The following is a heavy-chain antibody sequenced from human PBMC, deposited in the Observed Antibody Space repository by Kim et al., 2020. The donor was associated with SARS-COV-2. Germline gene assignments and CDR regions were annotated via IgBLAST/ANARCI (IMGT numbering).Heavy chain of an antibody. CDR3: ARDRVESSRNFFDY. J-gene: IGHJ4*02. D-gene: IGHD6-13*01. V-gene: IGHV3-33*01. Sequence: ADSVKGRFTISRDNSKNTLYLQMNSLRAEDTAVYYCARDRVESSRNFFDYWGQGTLVTVSS.